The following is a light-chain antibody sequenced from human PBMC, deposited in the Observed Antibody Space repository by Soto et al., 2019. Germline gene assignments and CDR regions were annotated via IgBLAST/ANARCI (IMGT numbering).Light chain of an antibody. J-gene: IGKJ4*01. Sequence: IQMAQSPNSLSASVGDRVTITSQASQNINNYLNWYQQKPGRAPKLLIYAASSLQSGVPSTFSGSGSGTDFTLTISSLQPEDFATYYCLQAYNYPLTFGGGTKVDIK. V-gene: IGKV1-6*01. CDR3: LQAYNYPLT. CDR2: AAS. CDR1: QNINNY.